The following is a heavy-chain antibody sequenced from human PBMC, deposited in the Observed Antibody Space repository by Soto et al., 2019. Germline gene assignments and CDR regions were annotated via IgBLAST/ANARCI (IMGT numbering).Heavy chain of an antibody. CDR1: GFTFSSYA. D-gene: IGHD3-3*01. J-gene: IGHJ4*02. CDR3: AKELSQWSHDFWSGFDY. Sequence: PGRSLRLSCAASGFTFSSYAMSWVRQAPGKGLEWVSAISGSGGSTYYADSVKGRFTISRDNSKNTLYLQMNSLRAEDTAVYYCAKELSQWSHDFWSGFDYWGQGTLVTVSS. CDR2: ISGSGGST. V-gene: IGHV3-23*01.